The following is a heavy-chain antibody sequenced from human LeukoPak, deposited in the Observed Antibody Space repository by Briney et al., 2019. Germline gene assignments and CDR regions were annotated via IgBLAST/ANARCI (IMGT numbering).Heavy chain of an antibody. Sequence: SVKVSCKASGGTFSSYAISWVRQAPGQGLEWMGGIIPIFGTANYAQKFQGRVTITADESTSTAYMELSSLRSEDTAVYYCARDIGSGSYTPHNWFDPWGQGTLVTVSS. CDR2: IIPIFGTA. CDR1: GGTFSSYA. V-gene: IGHV1-69*13. J-gene: IGHJ5*02. D-gene: IGHD3-10*01. CDR3: ARDIGSGSYTPHNWFDP.